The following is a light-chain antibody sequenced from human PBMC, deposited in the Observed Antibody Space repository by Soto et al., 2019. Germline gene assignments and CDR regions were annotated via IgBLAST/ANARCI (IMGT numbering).Light chain of an antibody. V-gene: IGKV3-11*01. J-gene: IGKJ1*01. CDR3: QQRSNWPT. CDR2: NTS. CDR1: QNVRTNY. Sequence: IVLTQSPCTLSLSPGERVSLSCRASQNVRTNYLAWYQQKPGQAPRLLIYNTSNRATGIPARFSGSGSGTDFTLTISSLEPEDFAVYYCQQRSNWPTFGQGTKVDIK.